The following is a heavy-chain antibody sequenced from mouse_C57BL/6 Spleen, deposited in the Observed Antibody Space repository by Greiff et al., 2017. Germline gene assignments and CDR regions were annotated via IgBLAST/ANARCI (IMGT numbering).Heavy chain of an antibody. CDR2: ISDGGSYT. Sequence: EVQLVDSGGGLVKPGGSLKLSCAASGFTFSSYAMSWVRQTPEKRLEWVATISDGGSYTYYPDNVKGRFTISRDNAKNNLYLQMSHLKSEDTAMYYCARENATCGFAYWGQGTLVTVSA. D-gene: IGHD5-5*01. CDR3: ARENATCGFAY. J-gene: IGHJ3*01. CDR1: GFTFSSYA. V-gene: IGHV5-4*01.